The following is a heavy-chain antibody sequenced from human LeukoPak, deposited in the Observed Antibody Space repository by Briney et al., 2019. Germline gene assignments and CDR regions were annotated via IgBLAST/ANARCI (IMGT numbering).Heavy chain of an antibody. V-gene: IGHV3-23*01. CDR2: ISGDGSTT. CDR1: GFTFSSYS. CDR3: AKDERNWNYNLASQTYD. D-gene: IGHD1-7*01. Sequence: GGSLRLSCAASGFTFSSYSMSWVRQAPGKGLEWVSVISGDGSTTYYADSVKGRFTISRDNSKNTVYLQMNSLRAEDTAVYYCAKDERNWNYNLASQTYDWGQGTLVTVSS. J-gene: IGHJ4*02.